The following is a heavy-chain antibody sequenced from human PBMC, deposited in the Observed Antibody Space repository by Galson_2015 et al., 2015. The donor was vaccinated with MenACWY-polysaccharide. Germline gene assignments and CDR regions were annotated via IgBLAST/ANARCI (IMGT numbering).Heavy chain of an antibody. CDR2: MNPDSGNT. D-gene: IGHD1-14*01. CDR3: VRDPLPGTRAGLSD. CDR1: GYTFTSYE. Sequence: SVKVSCKASGYTFTSYEINWVRQATGQGLEWMGWMNPDSGNTGFAQKFQGSVTMTRNISINTAYMELSSLSSEDAAVYYCVRDPLPGTRAGLSDWGQGTLVTVSS. J-gene: IGHJ4*02. V-gene: IGHV1-8*01.